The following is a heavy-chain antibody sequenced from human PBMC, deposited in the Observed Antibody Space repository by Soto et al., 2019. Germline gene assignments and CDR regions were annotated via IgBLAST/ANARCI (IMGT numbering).Heavy chain of an antibody. CDR2: INVYNGNT. V-gene: IGHV1-18*01. J-gene: IGHJ6*02. CDR1: GYTFTSYA. CDR3: VKDRDSNSWPSRDV. D-gene: IGHD3-22*01. Sequence: ASVKVSCKASGYTFTSYAISWVRQAPGQGLEWMGWINVYNGNTKYAQKFQGRVTMTTDTSTSTVYMEPRSLTSDDTAVYYCVKDRDSNSWPSRDVWGPGTTVTVSS.